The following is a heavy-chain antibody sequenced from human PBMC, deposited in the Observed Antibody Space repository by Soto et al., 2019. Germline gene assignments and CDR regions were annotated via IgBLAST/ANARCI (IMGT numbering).Heavy chain of an antibody. D-gene: IGHD2-21*01. CDR2: IIPIFGTA. CDR3: TRDQVGEGGYYYYSGMDV. CDR1: GGTFSSYA. J-gene: IGHJ6*02. V-gene: IGHV1-69*13. Sequence: SVKVSCKASGGTFSSYAISWVRQAPGQGLEWMGGIIPIFGTANYAQKFQGRVTITADESTRTAYMELSSLRSEDKAVYYSTRDQVGEGGYYYYSGMDVWGQGTRFTVPS.